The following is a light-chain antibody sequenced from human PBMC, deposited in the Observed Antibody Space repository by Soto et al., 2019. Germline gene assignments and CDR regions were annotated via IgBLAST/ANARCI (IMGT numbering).Light chain of an antibody. V-gene: IGKV3-15*01. CDR1: QTVTND. CDR3: QQYNNWPPLT. J-gene: IGKJ4*01. Sequence: EVVLTQSPGTLSLSPGERVTLSCRASQTVTNDYLAWYQQKPGQAPRLLIYGASTRATDIPARFSGSGSGTEFTLTISSLQSEDFAVYFCQQYNNWPPLTFGGGTKVDIK. CDR2: GAS.